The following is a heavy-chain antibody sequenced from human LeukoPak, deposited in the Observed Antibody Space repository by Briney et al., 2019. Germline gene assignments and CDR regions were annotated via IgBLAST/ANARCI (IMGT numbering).Heavy chain of an antibody. V-gene: IGHV3-21*01. J-gene: IGHJ4*02. Sequence: GGSLRLSCAASGFTFSSYAMSWVRQAPGKGLEWVSSIRGSGDSTYYADSVKGRFTISRDNAKNSLYLQMNSLRAEDTAVYYCARVPVVVAASYFDYWGQGTLVTVSS. D-gene: IGHD2-15*01. CDR2: IRGSGDST. CDR3: ARVPVVVAASYFDY. CDR1: GFTFSSYA.